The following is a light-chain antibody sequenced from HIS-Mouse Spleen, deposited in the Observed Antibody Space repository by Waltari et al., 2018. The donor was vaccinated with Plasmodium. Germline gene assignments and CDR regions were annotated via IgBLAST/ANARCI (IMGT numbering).Light chain of an antibody. CDR1: QDISNY. V-gene: IGKV1-33*01. CDR2: DAS. CDR3: QQYDNLPT. Sequence: DIQMTHSPSSLSASVGDRVTITCQASQDISNYLNWYQKKPGKAPKLLIYDASNLETGVPSRFSGSGSGTDFTFTISSLQPEDIATYYCQQYDNLPTFGGGTKVEIK. J-gene: IGKJ4*01.